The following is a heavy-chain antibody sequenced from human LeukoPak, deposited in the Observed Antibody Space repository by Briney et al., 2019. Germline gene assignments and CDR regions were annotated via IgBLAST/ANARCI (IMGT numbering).Heavy chain of an antibody. CDR2: IIPIFGTA. J-gene: IGHJ4*02. Sequence: SVKVSRKASGGTFSSYAISWVRQAPGQGLEWMGGIIPIFGTANYAQKFQGRVTITADESTSTAYMELSSLRSEDTAVYYCAISHDYYDSSGYPFDYWGQGTLVTVSS. CDR3: AISHDYYDSSGYPFDY. CDR1: GGTFSSYA. V-gene: IGHV1-69*13. D-gene: IGHD3-22*01.